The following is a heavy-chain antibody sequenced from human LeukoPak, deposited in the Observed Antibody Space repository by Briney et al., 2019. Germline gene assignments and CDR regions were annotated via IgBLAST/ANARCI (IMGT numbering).Heavy chain of an antibody. D-gene: IGHD3-16*01. V-gene: IGHV4-39*07. CDR3: ARVMDYVWGSFDAFDI. CDR1: GGSISSSSYY. CDR2: INHSGST. Sequence: PSETLSLTCTVSGGSISSSSYYWGWIRQPPGKGLEWIGEINHSGSTNYNPSLKSRVTISVDTSKNQFSLKLSSVTAADTAVYYCARVMDYVWGSFDAFDIWGQGTMVTVSS. J-gene: IGHJ3*02.